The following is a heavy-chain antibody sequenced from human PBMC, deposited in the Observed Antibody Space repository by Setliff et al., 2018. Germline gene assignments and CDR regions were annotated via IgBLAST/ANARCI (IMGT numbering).Heavy chain of an antibody. J-gene: IGHJ4*02. Sequence: GGSLRLSCAASGFSFNNFEMNWVRQAPGRGLEWVSYISSSGGTIYYADSVKGRFTISRDNAKDSLYLQMISLRAADTAVYYCARNDRPWRYYFDYWGQGTLVTVSS. CDR3: ARNDRPWRYYFDY. D-gene: IGHD3-9*01. CDR2: ISSSGGTI. V-gene: IGHV3-48*03. CDR1: GFSFNNFE.